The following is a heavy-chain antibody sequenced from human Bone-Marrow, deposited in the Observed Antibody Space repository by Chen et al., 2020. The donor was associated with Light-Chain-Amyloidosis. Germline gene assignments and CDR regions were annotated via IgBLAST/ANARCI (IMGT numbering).Heavy chain of an antibody. D-gene: IGHD5-12*01. Sequence: EVQLEQSGPEVKKPGESLKISCKGSGYTFPNYWIGWVRQMPGKGLEWMGVIYPEDSDARYSPSFEGQVTISADKSITTAYLQWRSLKASDTAMYYWARRRDGYNFDYWGQGTLVTVSS. J-gene: IGHJ4*02. CDR1: GYTFPNYW. V-gene: IGHV5-51*01. CDR3: ARRRDGYNFDY. CDR2: IYPEDSDA.